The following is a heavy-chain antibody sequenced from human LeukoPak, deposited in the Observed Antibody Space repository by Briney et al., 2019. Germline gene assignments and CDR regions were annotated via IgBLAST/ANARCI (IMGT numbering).Heavy chain of an antibody. CDR2: ISSSGNAI. V-gene: IGHV3-11*04. J-gene: IGHJ4*02. CDR1: GFTFSDYY. Sequence: GGSLRLSCAASGFTFSDYYMSWIRQAPGKGLEWVSYISSSGNAIYYADSVKGRFTISRDNAKNSLYLQMDSLSAEDTAVYYCARLLGAGTTFDYWGQGAQVTVSS. D-gene: IGHD4-17*01. CDR3: ARLLGAGTTFDY.